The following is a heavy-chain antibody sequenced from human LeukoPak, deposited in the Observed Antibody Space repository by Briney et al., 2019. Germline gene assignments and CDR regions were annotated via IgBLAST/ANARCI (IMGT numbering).Heavy chain of an antibody. D-gene: IGHD3-10*01. V-gene: IGHV4-34*01. CDR2: INHSGST. CDR1: GGSFSGYY. J-gene: IGHJ6*03. Sequence: SETLSLTCAVYGGSFSGYYWSWIRQPPGKGLEWIGEINHSGSTNYNPSLKSRVTISVDTSKNQFSLKLSSVTAADTAVYYCGITMVRGVMSLGHYYYMDVWGKGTTVTISS. CDR3: GITMVRGVMSLGHYYYMDV.